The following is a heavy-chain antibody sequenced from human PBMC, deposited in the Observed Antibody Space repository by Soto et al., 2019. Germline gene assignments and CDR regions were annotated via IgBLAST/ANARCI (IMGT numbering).Heavy chain of an antibody. J-gene: IGHJ4*02. CDR3: ATRDSSRFY. Sequence: QVQLQESGPGLVKPSGTLSLTCAVSGVSISSHDWWTWVRQPPGKGLEWIGESHQSGNTNYNSSLESRVTISVDKSKNPFSRKLTSVTVADTAVYYCATRDSSRFYWGQGTLVTVSS. D-gene: IGHD6-13*01. V-gene: IGHV4-4*02. CDR1: GVSISSHDW. CDR2: SHQSGNT.